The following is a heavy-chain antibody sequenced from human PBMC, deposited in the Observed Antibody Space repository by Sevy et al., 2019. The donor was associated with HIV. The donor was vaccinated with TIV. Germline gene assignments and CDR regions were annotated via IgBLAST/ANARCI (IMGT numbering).Heavy chain of an antibody. CDR1: GFTFSNAW. CDR2: IKSKTDGGPT. V-gene: IGHV3-15*01. D-gene: IGHD2-2*01. J-gene: IGHJ4*02. CDR3: TTDSGVPAALNSLTAPGDY. Sequence: GGSLRLSCAASGFTFSNAWMSWVRQAPGKGLEWVGRIKSKTDGGPTDYAAPVKGRFTISRDDSKNTLYLQMNSLKTEETAVYYCTTDSGVPAALNSLTAPGDYWGQGTLVTVSS.